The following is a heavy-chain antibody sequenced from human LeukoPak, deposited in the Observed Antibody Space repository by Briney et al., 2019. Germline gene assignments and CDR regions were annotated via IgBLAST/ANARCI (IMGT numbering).Heavy chain of an antibody. Sequence: GASGKVSCKASGGTFSSYATSWVGQAPGQGLEWMGSTIPVFVTANYAQKCQGRVTITADKSTTTAYMDLRSLRSEDTAMYYGTATHQYCSSTTCCFDYWGQGTLVTVSS. D-gene: IGHD2-2*01. J-gene: IGHJ4*02. CDR2: TIPVFVTA. CDR3: TATHQYCSSTTCCFDY. CDR1: GGTFSSYA. V-gene: IGHV1-69*06.